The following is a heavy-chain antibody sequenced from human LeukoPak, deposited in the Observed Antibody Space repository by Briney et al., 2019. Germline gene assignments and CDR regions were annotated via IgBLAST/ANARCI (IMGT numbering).Heavy chain of an antibody. CDR2: IYYSGST. D-gene: IGHD6-13*01. CDR3: ASGGTYSSSWYGENYYYYGMDV. J-gene: IGHJ6*02. V-gene: IGHV4-31*03. Sequence: SETLSLTCTVSGGSICSGGYYWSWIRQHPGKGLEWIGYIYYSGSTYYNPSLKSRVTISVDTSKNQFSLKLSSVTAADTAVYYCASGGTYSSSWYGENYYYYGMDVWGQGTTVTVSS. CDR1: GGSICSGGYY.